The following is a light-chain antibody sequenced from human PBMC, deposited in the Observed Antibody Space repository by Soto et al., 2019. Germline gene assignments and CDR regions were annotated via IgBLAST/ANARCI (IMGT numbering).Light chain of an antibody. CDR2: GAS. Sequence: EIVLTQSPATLSVSPGERARLSCRASQSVSSNLVWYQQKPGQAPRLLIYGASTRVTGIPARFSGSGSGTEFTLTISSLQSEDFAVYYCQQYHNWWTFGQGTKVDI. J-gene: IGKJ1*01. CDR3: QQYHNWWT. V-gene: IGKV3-15*01. CDR1: QSVSSN.